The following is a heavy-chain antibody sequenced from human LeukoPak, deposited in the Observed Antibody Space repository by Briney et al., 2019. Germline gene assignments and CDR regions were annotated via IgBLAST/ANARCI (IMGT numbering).Heavy chain of an antibody. V-gene: IGHV4-34*09. J-gene: IGHJ5*02. Sequence: SETLSLTCAVYGGSFSGFYWSWIRQSPGKGLEWIGYIYHTGTTYYNPSLKSRVTISVDTSKNQFSLKVWSVTASDAAVYYCSTSADSAGYLTSFDPWGQGTLVTVSS. CDR2: IYHTGTT. D-gene: IGHD3-22*01. CDR3: STSADSAGYLTSFDP. CDR1: GGSFSGFY.